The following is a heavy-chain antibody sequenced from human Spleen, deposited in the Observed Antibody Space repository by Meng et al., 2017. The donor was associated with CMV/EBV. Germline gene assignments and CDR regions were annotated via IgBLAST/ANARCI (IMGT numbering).Heavy chain of an antibody. CDR2: IRSKAFGGTP. CDR3: ARDRSNYGGYFDY. V-gene: IGHV3-49*04. Sequence: GALRLSCTASGFNFGDYAMSWVRQAPGKGPEWVGFIRSKAFGGTPEYAASVKGRFTISRDDSKSIAYLQMNSLKIEDTAVYYCARDRSNYGGYFDYWGQGTLVTVSS. J-gene: IGHJ4*02. CDR1: GFNFGDYA. D-gene: IGHD4-11*01.